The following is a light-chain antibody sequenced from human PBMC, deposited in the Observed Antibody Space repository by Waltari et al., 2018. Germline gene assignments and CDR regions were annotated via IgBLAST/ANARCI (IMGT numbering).Light chain of an antibody. CDR3: CSYAGSYTFEV. V-gene: IGLV2-11*01. J-gene: IGLJ1*01. CDR2: DVS. CDR1: SSDVGGYNY. Sequence: QSALTQPRSVSGSPGQSVTISCTGTSSDVGGYNYVSWYQLHPGKAPKLMIYDVSKRPAGVPVRFSGSKSGNPASLTISGLQAEDEADYYCCSYAGSYTFEVFGTGTKVTVL.